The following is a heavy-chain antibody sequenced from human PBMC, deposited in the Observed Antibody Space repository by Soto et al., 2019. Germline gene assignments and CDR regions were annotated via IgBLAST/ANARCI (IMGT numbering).Heavy chain of an antibody. CDR3: ARDRRPVPASATRSSWFDP. V-gene: IGHV1-3*05. Sequence: QVQLVQSGAEEKKPGASVKVSCKASGYTFTTYTMHWVRQAPGQRLEWMGWINAANGNTKYSQKFQGRVTVTRDTSASTAYMELCSLSSEDTAVYYCARDRRPVPASATRSSWFDPWGQGTLVTVSS. D-gene: IGHD2-15*01. CDR2: INAANGNT. CDR1: GYTFTTYT. J-gene: IGHJ5*02.